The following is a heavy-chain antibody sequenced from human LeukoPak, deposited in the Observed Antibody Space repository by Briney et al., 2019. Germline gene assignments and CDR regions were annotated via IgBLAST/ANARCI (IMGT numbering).Heavy chain of an antibody. CDR1: GDSFSSNNW. CDR3: ARDSQSREFDY. CDR2: IYHSGTT. V-gene: IGHV4-4*02. J-gene: IGHJ4*02. Sequence: PSETLSLTCAVSGDSFSSNNWWGWVRQPPGKGLEWIGQIYHSGTTDYNPSLGGRVTISVDKSKKQFSLQLSSVTAADTAVYYCARDSQSREFDYWGPGTMVTVSS. D-gene: IGHD6-13*01.